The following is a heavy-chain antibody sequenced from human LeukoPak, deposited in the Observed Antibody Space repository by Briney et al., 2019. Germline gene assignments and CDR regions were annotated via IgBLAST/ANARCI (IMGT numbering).Heavy chain of an antibody. D-gene: IGHD6-13*01. CDR1: GFTFSSYW. J-gene: IGHJ3*02. CDR3: ARGSLSTFDI. V-gene: IGHV3-21*01. Sequence: GGSLRLSCAASGFTFSSYWMSWVRQAPGKGLEWVSSISSSSSYIYYADSVKGRFTISRDNAKNSLYLQMNSLRAEDTAVYYCARGSLSTFDIWGQGTMVTVSS. CDR2: ISSSSSYI.